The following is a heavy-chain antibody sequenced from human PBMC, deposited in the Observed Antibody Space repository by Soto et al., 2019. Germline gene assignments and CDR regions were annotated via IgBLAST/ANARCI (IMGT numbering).Heavy chain of an antibody. CDR2: IYYSGST. D-gene: IGHD3-3*01. V-gene: IGHV4-59*01. J-gene: IGHJ6*02. CDR1: GGSISSYY. CDR3: ARDFFFDFWSGYYSRPYYYGMDV. Sequence: SETLSLTCTVSGGSISSYYWSWIRQPPGKGLEWIGYIYYSGSTNYNPSLKSRVTISVDTSKNQFSLKLSSVTAADTAVYYCARDFFFDFWSGYYSRPYYYGMDVWGQGTTVTVSS.